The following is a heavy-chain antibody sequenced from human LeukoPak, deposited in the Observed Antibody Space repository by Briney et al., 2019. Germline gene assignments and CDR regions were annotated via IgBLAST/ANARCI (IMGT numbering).Heavy chain of an antibody. CDR1: GGSFSGYY. J-gene: IGHJ4*02. Sequence: PSETLSLTCAVYGGSFSGYYWGWIRQPPGKGLEWIGEINHSGSTNYNPSLKSRVTISVDTSKNQFSLKLSSVTAADTAAYYCARGQGWLQPYYFDYWGQGTLVTGSS. CDR2: INHSGST. CDR3: ARGQGWLQPYYFDY. V-gene: IGHV4-34*01. D-gene: IGHD5-24*01.